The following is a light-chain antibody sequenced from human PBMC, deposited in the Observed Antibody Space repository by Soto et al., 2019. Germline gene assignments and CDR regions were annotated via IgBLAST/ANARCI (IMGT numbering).Light chain of an antibody. Sequence: EIVLTQSPGTLSLSPGERATLSCRASQSVSSAYFAWYPQKPGPAPRLLISGASRRATGIPDRFSGSGSGTDFSLTVSGLEPEDFAVYYCQPYGGSVPITFGQGTRLDIK. CDR3: QPYGGSVPIT. CDR2: GAS. CDR1: QSVSSAY. J-gene: IGKJ5*01. V-gene: IGKV3-20*01.